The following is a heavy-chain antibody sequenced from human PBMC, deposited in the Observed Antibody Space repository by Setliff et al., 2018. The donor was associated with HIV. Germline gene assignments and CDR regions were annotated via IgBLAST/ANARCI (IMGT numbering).Heavy chain of an antibody. CDR2: MKEAGSEK. Sequence: GGSLRLSCAASGFTFSTYWMSWVRQAPGKGLEWVANMKEAGSEKYYVDSVKGRFTISRDNAKNSLYLQMNSLGAEDTAVYYCARLPRGPWHFDYWGQGILVTVSS. CDR3: ARLPRGPWHFDY. D-gene: IGHD3-16*01. J-gene: IGHJ4*02. CDR1: GFTFSTYW. V-gene: IGHV3-7*03.